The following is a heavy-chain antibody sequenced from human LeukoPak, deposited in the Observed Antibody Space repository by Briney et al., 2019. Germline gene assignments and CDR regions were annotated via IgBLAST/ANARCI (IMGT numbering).Heavy chain of an antibody. J-gene: IGHJ3*02. Sequence: ASVKVSCKASGYTFTGYYMHWVRQAPGQGLEWTGWINPNSGGTNYAQKFQGRVTMTRDTSISTAYMELSRLRSDDTAVYYCARENYGDYAPGAFDIWGQGTMVTVSS. CDR2: INPNSGGT. CDR3: ARENYGDYAPGAFDI. CDR1: GYTFTGYY. V-gene: IGHV1-2*02. D-gene: IGHD4-17*01.